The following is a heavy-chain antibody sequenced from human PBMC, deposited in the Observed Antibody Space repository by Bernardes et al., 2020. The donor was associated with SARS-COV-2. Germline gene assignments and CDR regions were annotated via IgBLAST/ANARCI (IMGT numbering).Heavy chain of an antibody. V-gene: IGHV2-70*11. CDR2: IDWDDDK. CDR1: GFSLRPSGMC. J-gene: IGHJ6*02. Sequence: SGPPLMKPTQTLTLTCTFSGFSLRPSGMCVSWIRQPPGKALEWLARIDWDDDKYYSTSLKTRLTISKDTSKNQVVLTMTNMDPVHTATYYCARGSRGSSGWYLDYYYGMDVWGQGTTVTVSS. CDR3: ARGSRGSSGWYLDYYYGMDV. D-gene: IGHD6-19*01.